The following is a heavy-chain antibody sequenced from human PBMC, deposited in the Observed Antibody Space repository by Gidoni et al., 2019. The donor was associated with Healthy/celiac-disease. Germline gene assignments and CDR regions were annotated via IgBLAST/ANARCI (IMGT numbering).Heavy chain of an antibody. CDR3: ANGLPGGVVAAPFDY. D-gene: IGHD2-15*01. Sequence: EVQLLESGGGLVQPGGSLRLSCAASGCTGSSYAMSWVRQAPGKEMEWVSAISGMGGSSYYAYSVKGRFTISSDNSKNTLYLQMNSLSAEDTAVYYCANGLPGGVVAAPFDYWGQVTLVTVSS. V-gene: IGHV3-23*01. CDR2: ISGMGGSS. J-gene: IGHJ4*02. CDR1: GCTGSSYA.